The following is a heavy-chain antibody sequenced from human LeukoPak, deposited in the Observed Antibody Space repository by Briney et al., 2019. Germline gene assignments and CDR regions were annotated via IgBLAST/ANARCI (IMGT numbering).Heavy chain of an antibody. Sequence: SETLSLTCTVSGGSISSYYWSWIRQPAGKGLEWIGRIYTSGSTNYNPSLKSRVTMSVDTSKNQFSLKLSFVTAADTAVYYCARDKHSSWDFDYWGQGTLVTVSS. CDR2: IYTSGST. J-gene: IGHJ4*02. CDR1: GGSISSYY. V-gene: IGHV4-4*07. CDR3: ARDKHSSWDFDY. D-gene: IGHD6-13*01.